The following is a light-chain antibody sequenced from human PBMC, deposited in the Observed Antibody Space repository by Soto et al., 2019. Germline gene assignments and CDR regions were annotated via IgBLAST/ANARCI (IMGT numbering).Light chain of an antibody. J-gene: IGLJ2*01. CDR3: QTWGSGSVV. V-gene: IGLV4-69*01. Sequence: QLVLTQPPSASASLGASVKLTCTLSSGHSSYAIAWHQQQPDKGPRYLMKVNIDGSHNKGDGIPDRVSGSSSGTERYLTISSLQSEDEADYFCQTWGSGSVVFGGGTKLTVL. CDR2: VNIDGSH. CDR1: SGHSSYA.